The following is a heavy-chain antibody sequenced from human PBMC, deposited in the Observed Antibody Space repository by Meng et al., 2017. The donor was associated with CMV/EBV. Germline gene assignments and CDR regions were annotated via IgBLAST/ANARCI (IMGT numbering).Heavy chain of an antibody. Sequence: SETLSLTCTVSGGSISSYYRSWIRQPPGKGLEWIGYIYYSGSTNYNPSLKSRVTISVDTSKNQFSLKLSSVTAADTAVYYCARLIAAAGLYYYYGMDVWGQGTTVTVSS. CDR1: GGSISSYY. CDR2: IYYSGST. D-gene: IGHD6-13*01. V-gene: IGHV4-59*01. J-gene: IGHJ6*02. CDR3: ARLIAAAGLYYYYGMDV.